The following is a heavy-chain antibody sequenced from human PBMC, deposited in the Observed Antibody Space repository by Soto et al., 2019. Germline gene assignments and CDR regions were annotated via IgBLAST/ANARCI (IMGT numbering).Heavy chain of an antibody. CDR3: ARTVVYSSSWYYFDY. Sequence: SETLSLTCTVSGGSISSGGYYWSWIRQHPGKGLEWIGYIYYSGSTYYNPSLKSRVTISVDTSKDQFSLKLSSVTAADTAVYYCARTVVYSSSWYYFDYWGQGTLVTVS. J-gene: IGHJ4*02. CDR2: IYYSGST. V-gene: IGHV4-31*03. D-gene: IGHD6-13*01. CDR1: GGSISSGGYY.